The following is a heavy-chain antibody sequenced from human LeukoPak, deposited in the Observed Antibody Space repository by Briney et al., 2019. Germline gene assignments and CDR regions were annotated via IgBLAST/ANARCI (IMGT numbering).Heavy chain of an antibody. CDR1: GYTFTSYG. V-gene: IGHV1-18*01. D-gene: IGHD3-9*01. Sequence: GASVKVSCKASGYTFTSYGISWVRQAPGQGLEWMGWISAYNGNTNYAQKLQGRVTMTTDTSTSTAYMELRSLRSDDTAVYYCARAPEYYDILTGYYPGRFYYYYYYMDVWGKGTTVTISS. CDR3: ARAPEYYDILTGYYPGRFYYYYYYMDV. CDR2: ISAYNGNT. J-gene: IGHJ6*03.